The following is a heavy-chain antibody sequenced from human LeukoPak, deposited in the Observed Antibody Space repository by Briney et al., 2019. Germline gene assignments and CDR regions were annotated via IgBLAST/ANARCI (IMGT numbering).Heavy chain of an antibody. J-gene: IGHJ4*02. CDR2: INPSGGST. Sequence: ASVKVSCKASGYTFTSYYMHWVRQAPGQGLEWMGIINPSGGSTNYAQKLQGRVTMTTDTSTSTAYMELRSLRSDDTAVYYCARAAMVRGVIMPYFDYWGQGTLVTVSS. CDR3: ARAAMVRGVIMPYFDY. CDR1: GYTFTSYY. V-gene: IGHV1-46*01. D-gene: IGHD3-10*01.